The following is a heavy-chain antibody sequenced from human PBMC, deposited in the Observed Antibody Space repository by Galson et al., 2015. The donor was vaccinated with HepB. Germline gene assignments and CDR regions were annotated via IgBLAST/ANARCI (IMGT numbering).Heavy chain of an antibody. CDR2: INPSGGST. Sequence: SVKVSCKASGYTFTSYYMHWVRQAPGQGLEWMGIINPSGGSTSYAQKFQGRVTMTRDTSTSTVYMELSSLRSEDTAVYYCARGGVVVVPAAKGSGFDTWVQGTLVTVSS. V-gene: IGHV1-46*01. D-gene: IGHD2-2*01. CDR3: ARGGVVVVPAAKGSGFDT. J-gene: IGHJ5*02. CDR1: GYTFTSYY.